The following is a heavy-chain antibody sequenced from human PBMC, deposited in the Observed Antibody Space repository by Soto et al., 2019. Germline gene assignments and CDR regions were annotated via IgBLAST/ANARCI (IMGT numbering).Heavy chain of an antibody. CDR1: GGTFSSYA. D-gene: IGHD2-2*01. CDR3: ASGYCSSNSCYERYYFDY. CDR2: IIPIFGTA. V-gene: IGHV1-69*13. Sequence: SVKVSCKASGGTFSSYAISWVRQAPGQGLEWMGGIIPIFGTANYAQKFQGRVTITADESTSTAYMELSSLRSEDTAVYYCASGYCSSNSCYERYYFDYWGQGTLVTVSS. J-gene: IGHJ4*02.